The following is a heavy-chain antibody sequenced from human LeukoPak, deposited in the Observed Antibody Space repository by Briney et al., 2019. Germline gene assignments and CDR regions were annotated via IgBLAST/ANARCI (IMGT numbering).Heavy chain of an antibody. J-gene: IGHJ4*02. V-gene: IGHV1-69*13. CDR2: IIPIFGTA. CDR3: ARDRRWRPRESPFFDY. CDR1: GYTFTTYN. Sequence: SVKVSCKASGYTFTTYNISWVRQAPGQGLEWMGGIIPIFGTANYAQMFQGRVTITADESTSTAYMELSGLRSEDTAVYYCARDRRWRPRESPFFDYWGQGTLVTVSS. D-gene: IGHD5-24*01.